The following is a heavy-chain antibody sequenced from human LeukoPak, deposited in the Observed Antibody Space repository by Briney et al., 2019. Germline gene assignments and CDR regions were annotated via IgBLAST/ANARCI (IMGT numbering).Heavy chain of an antibody. CDR3: ARHLGGGPAATPFDY. CDR2: IYPGGSYT. D-gene: IGHD2-2*01. CDR1: GYSFTGYW. J-gene: IGHJ4*02. Sequence: GESLKTSCKGFGYSFTGYWIGWVRPMPGEGLGWVGIIYPGGSYTTYSLFFQGQITLSDDKTISTAYLQWSSLQASDTAMYFCARHLGGGPAATPFDYWGQGTLVTVSS. V-gene: IGHV5-51*01.